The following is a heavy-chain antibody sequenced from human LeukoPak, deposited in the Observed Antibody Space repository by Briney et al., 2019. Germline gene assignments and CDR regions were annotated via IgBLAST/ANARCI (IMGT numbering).Heavy chain of an antibody. Sequence: SETLSLACTVSGGSISSYYWSWIRQPAGKGLEWIGRIYTSGSTNYNPSLKSRVTMSVDTSKNQFSLKLSSVTAADTAVYYCARESWGQDGSGSYYYGMDVWGQGTTVTVSS. V-gene: IGHV4-4*07. CDR3: ARESWGQDGSGSYYYGMDV. CDR2: IYTSGST. J-gene: IGHJ6*02. D-gene: IGHD3-10*01. CDR1: GGSISSYY.